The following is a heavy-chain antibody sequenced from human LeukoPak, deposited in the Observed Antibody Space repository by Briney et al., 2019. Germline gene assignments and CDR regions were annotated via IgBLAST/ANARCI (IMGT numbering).Heavy chain of an antibody. V-gene: IGHV3-66*01. Sequence: GGSLRLSCAASGFTFSNYGIHWVRQAPGKGLEWVSTIYSGDDTYYADSVKGRFTISRDISKNTLYLQMNSLRAEDTAVYYCARNGYNFHFDYWGQGTLVTISP. CDR3: ARNGYNFHFDY. CDR2: IYSGDDT. J-gene: IGHJ4*02. CDR1: GFTFSNYG. D-gene: IGHD5-24*01.